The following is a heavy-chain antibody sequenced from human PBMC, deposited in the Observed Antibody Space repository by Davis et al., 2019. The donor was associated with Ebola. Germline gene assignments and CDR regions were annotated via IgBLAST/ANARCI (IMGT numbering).Heavy chain of an antibody. D-gene: IGHD4-17*01. Sequence: GESLKISCAASGFTFSGSAMHWVRQASGKGLEWVGRIRSKANSYATAYAASVKGRFTISRDDSKNTAYLHMNSLKTEDTAVYYCTGTTVTTDYWGQGTLVTVSS. V-gene: IGHV3-73*01. CDR1: GFTFSGSA. CDR2: IRSKANSYAT. CDR3: TGTTVTTDY. J-gene: IGHJ4*02.